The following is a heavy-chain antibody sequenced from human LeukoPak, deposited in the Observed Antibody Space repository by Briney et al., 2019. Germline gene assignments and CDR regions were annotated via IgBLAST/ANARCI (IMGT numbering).Heavy chain of an antibody. V-gene: IGHV4-34*01. CDR3: AGRAREDFLEWLFTNWFDP. CDR2: INHSGST. Sequence: PSETLSLTCAVYGGSFSGYYWSWIRQPPGKGLEWIGEINHSGSTNYNPSLNSRVTISVDTSKNQFSLKLSSVTAADTAVYYCAGRAREDFLEWLFTNWFDPWGQGTLVTVSS. D-gene: IGHD3-3*01. J-gene: IGHJ5*02. CDR1: GGSFSGYY.